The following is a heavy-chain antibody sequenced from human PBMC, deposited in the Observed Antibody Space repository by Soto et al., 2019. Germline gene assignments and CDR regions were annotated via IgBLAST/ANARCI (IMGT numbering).Heavy chain of an antibody. CDR3: ARQASGYYYDLFDP. CDR1: GGSILDSTYY. J-gene: IGHJ5*02. D-gene: IGHD3-22*01. Sequence: SETLSLTCTVSGGSILDSTYYWAWIRQSPGKGLEWIGTIFYSGGTFYTPSLKSRVTMSVDTSNNQFSLKLSSVTAADTAVYYCARQASGYYYDLFDPWGQRTLVTVSS. V-gene: IGHV4-39*01. CDR2: IFYSGGT.